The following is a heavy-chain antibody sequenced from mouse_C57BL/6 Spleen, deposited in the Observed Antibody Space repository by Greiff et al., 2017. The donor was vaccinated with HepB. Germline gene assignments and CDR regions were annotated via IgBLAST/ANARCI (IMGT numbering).Heavy chain of an antibody. CDR2: IDPSDSET. CDR1: GYTFTSYW. J-gene: IGHJ1*03. D-gene: IGHD1-1*01. V-gene: IGHV1-52*01. CDR3: ARRRIYYYGSSYNWYFDV. Sequence: VQLQQSGAELVRPGSSVKLSCKASGYTFTSYWMHWVKQRPIQGLEWIGNIDPSDSETHYNQKFKDKATLTVDKSSSTAYMQLSSLTSEDSAVYYCARRRIYYYGSSYNWYFDVWGTGTTVTVSS.